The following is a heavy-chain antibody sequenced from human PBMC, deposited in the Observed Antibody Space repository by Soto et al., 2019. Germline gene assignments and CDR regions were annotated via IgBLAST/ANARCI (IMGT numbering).Heavy chain of an antibody. CDR2: MNHDGSER. J-gene: IGHJ6*02. V-gene: IGHV3-7*04. CDR3: PRARGMDV. Sequence: EVQLVESGGGLVQPGGSLRVSCAASGFSFSTSWMTWARQAPGEGLEWVATMNHDGSERYYVDSVKGRFTISRDNAKNSLFLQMTSLTAEDTAVYYCPRARGMDVWGQGTTVTVSS. CDR1: GFSFSTSW.